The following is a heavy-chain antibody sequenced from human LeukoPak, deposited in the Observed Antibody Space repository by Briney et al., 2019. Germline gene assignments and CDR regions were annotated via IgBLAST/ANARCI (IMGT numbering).Heavy chain of an antibody. V-gene: IGHV4-34*01. CDR1: GGAFSGYY. CDR2: INLSGST. CDR3: ASSTPLTYYDFWSGLSGGYYYGMDV. Sequence: PSETLSLTCAVYGGAFSGYYWSWIRKPPGKGLEGIGEINLSGSTNDNPSLKSRVTLSVDTSKNRFSLKLSSVTAADTAVYYCASSTPLTYYDFWSGLSGGYYYGMDVWGQGTTVTVSS. J-gene: IGHJ6*02. D-gene: IGHD3-3*01.